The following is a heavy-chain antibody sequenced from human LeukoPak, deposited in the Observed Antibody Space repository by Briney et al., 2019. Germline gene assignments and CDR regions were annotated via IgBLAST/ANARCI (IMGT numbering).Heavy chain of an antibody. Sequence: PSETLSLTCTVSGGSISSSSHYWGWIRQPPGKGLEWIGSIYYSGSTYYNPSLKSRVTISADTSKNRFSLKLSSVTAADTAVYYCARVRGYSPMDVWGKGTTVTVSS. CDR3: ARVRGYSPMDV. D-gene: IGHD5-18*01. CDR1: GGSISSSSHY. CDR2: IYYSGST. V-gene: IGHV4-39*07. J-gene: IGHJ6*04.